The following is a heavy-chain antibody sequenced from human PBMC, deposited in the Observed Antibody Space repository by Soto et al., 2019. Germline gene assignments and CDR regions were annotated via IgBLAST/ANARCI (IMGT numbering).Heavy chain of an antibody. CDR2: MNPNSGNT. D-gene: IGHD6-13*01. V-gene: IGHV1-8*01. J-gene: IGHJ5*02. Sequence: QVQLVQSGAEVKKPGASVKVSCKASGYTFTSYDINWVRQATGQGLERMGWMNPNSGNTDYAQKFQGRVTMTRNTSISTAYMELSSLRSEDTAVYYCARERSAAGAGGFDPWGQGTLVTVSS. CDR3: ARERSAAGAGGFDP. CDR1: GYTFTSYD.